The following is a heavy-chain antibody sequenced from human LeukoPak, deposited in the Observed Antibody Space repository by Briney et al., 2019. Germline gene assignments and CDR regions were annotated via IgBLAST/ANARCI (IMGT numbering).Heavy chain of an antibody. J-gene: IGHJ6*03. CDR1: GFTFSSYA. CDR2: ISGSGGST. CDR3: AKDGIVLIPYYYTDV. Sequence: TGGSLRLSCAASGFTFSSYAMSWVRQAPGKGLEWVSAISGSGGSTYYADSVKGRFTISRDNSKNTLYLQMNSLRAEDTAVYYCAKDGIVLIPYYYTDVWGKGTTVTVSS. D-gene: IGHD2-8*01. V-gene: IGHV3-23*01.